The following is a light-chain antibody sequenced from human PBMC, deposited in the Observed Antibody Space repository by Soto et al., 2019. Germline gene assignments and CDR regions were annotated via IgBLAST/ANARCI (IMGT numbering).Light chain of an antibody. CDR3: QQYNTYAT. V-gene: IGKV1-5*01. CDR2: DAS. CDR1: QNIRNL. Sequence: DIQLTQSPSTLSAAVGDSVTITCRASQNIRNLLAWYQQKPGKAPKPLIYDASTLKTGVPSRFSGSGSGSEFNFTITGLQPDDFATNFCQQYNTYATFGQGTRLDIK. J-gene: IGKJ5*01.